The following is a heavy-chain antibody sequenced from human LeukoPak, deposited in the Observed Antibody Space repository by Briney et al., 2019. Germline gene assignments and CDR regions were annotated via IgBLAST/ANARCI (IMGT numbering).Heavy chain of an antibody. V-gene: IGHV3-49*04. Sequence: GGSLRLSCTASGFTFGDYAMSWVRQAPGKGLEWVGFISSKAYGGTTEYAASVKGRFTISRDDSKSIAYLQMNSLKPEDTAVYYCTRDRVGYYEGFDYWGQGTLVTVSS. CDR3: TRDRVGYYEGFDY. CDR1: GFTFGDYA. D-gene: IGHD3-22*01. CDR2: ISSKAYGGTT. J-gene: IGHJ4*02.